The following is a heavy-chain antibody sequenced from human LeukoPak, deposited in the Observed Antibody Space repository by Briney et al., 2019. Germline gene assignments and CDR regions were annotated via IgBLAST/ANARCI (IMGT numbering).Heavy chain of an antibody. CDR3: ARVGPYYYMDV. CDR1: GYSFTSYW. V-gene: IGHV5-51*01. J-gene: IGHJ6*03. CDR2: IYPGDSDT. Sequence: GESLKISCKGSGYSFTSYWIAWVGQVPGKGLECMGIIYPGDSDTRYSPSFRGQVTISADKSTSNAYLQWSSLKATDNAMYYCARVGPYYYMDVWGKGTTVTVSS.